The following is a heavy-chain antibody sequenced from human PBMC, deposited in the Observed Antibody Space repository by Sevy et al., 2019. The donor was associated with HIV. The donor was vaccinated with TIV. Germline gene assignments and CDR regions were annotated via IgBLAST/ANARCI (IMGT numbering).Heavy chain of an antibody. CDR1: GYTFTSYG. V-gene: IGHV1-18*01. J-gene: IGHJ6*02. Sequence: ASVKVSCKASGYTFTSYGISWVRQAPGQGLEWMGWISAYNGNTNYAQKLQGRVTMTTDTSTSPAYMDLWSLISDDTAVYYFARSNYYDSSHNYYPNGMDFWGQGTTVTVSS. CDR3: ARSNYYDSSHNYYPNGMDF. CDR2: ISAYNGNT. D-gene: IGHD3-22*01.